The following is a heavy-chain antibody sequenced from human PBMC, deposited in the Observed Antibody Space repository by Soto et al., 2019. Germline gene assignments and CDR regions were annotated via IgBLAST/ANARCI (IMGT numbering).Heavy chain of an antibody. V-gene: IGHV3-48*01. Sequence: PGGSLRLSCAASGFTFSSYSMNWVRQAPGKGLEWVSYISGSSSTINYADSVKGRFTISRDNSKNTLYLQMNSLRAEDTAVFYCAKAPVPDYTAYGSCVFELWGRGTLVTVSS. CDR3: AKAPVPDYTAYGSCVFEL. J-gene: IGHJ2*01. CDR2: ISGSSSTI. D-gene: IGHD4-4*01. CDR1: GFTFSSYS.